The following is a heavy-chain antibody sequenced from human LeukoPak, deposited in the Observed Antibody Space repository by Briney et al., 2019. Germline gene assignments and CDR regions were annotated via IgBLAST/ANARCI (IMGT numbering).Heavy chain of an antibody. D-gene: IGHD2-2*01. Sequence: ASVKVSCKASGYTFTSYYMHWVRQAPGQGLEWMGIINPSGGSTSYAQKFQGRVTMTRDTSTSTVYMELSSLRSEDTAVYYCARDFTFSPIVVVPAASYYFEYWGQGTLVTVSS. V-gene: IGHV1-46*01. J-gene: IGHJ4*02. CDR2: INPSGGST. CDR1: GYTFTSYY. CDR3: ARDFTFSPIVVVPAASYYFEY.